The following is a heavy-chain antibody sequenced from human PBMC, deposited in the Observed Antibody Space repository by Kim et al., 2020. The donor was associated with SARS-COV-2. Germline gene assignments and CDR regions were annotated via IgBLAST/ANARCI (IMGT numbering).Heavy chain of an antibody. CDR1: GYTFTSYG. J-gene: IGHJ5*02. CDR2: ISAYNGNT. CDR3: ARVGRVLRYFDSKGWFDP. Sequence: ASVKVSCKASGYTFTSYGISWVRQAPGQGLEWMGWISAYNGNTNYAQKLQGRVTMTTDTSTSTAYMELRSLRSDDTAVYYCARVGRVLRYFDSKGWFDPWGQGTLVTVSS. D-gene: IGHD3-9*01. V-gene: IGHV1-18*04.